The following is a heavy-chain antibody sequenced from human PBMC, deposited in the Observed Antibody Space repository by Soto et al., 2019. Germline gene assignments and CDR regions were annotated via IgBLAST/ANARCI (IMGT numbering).Heavy chain of an antibody. V-gene: IGHV3-53*01. J-gene: IGHJ5*02. CDR1: GFTVSNTY. Sequence: PGGSLRLSCAASGFTVSNTYMTWVRQPPGKGLECVSVIYTAGGTNCADSVKGRFIISRDNSKNTPYLQMNSLRAEDTAVYYCARALPVAKGGFDPWGQGTLVTVSS. CDR3: ARALPVAKGGFDP. CDR2: IYTAGGT. D-gene: IGHD2-2*01.